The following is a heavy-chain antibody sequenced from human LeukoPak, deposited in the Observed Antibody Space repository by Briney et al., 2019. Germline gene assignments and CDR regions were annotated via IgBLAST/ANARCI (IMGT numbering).Heavy chain of an antibody. CDR3: AKRDNRGWYYFDS. J-gene: IGHJ4*02. CDR1: GLTFSNYA. CDR2: ISGSGGST. Sequence: PGRSLRLSCAASGLTFSNYAMNWVRQAPGKGLEWVSVISGSGGSTYYADSVKDRFTISRDNSKNTLYLQMNSLRAEDTAVYYCAKRDNRGWYYFDSWGQGTLVTVSS. D-gene: IGHD6-19*01. V-gene: IGHV3-23*01.